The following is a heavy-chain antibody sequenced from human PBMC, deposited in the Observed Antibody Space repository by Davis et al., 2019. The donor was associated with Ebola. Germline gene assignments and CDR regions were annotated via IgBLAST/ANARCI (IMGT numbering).Heavy chain of an antibody. J-gene: IGHJ6*02. Sequence: GESLKISCAASGFNFSGYGLHWVRQAPGKGLEWVAVTSFGGSNKFYADYVRGRFTISVDSSKNTVYLQMNSLVAEDTAVYHCARDGIAIFYYYGMDVWGQGTTVTVSS. CDR2: TSFGGSNK. V-gene: IGHV3-30*04. D-gene: IGHD6-13*01. CDR3: ARDGIAIFYYYGMDV. CDR1: GFNFSGYG.